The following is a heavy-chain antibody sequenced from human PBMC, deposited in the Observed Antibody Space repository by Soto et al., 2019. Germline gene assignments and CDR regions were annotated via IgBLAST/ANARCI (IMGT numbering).Heavy chain of an antibody. D-gene: IGHD2-21*02. J-gene: IGHJ6*02. CDR1: GFSFSSIGEG. Sequence: QITLKESGPPLVKPTQTLTLTCTFPGFSFSSIGEGVGWIRQPPGKALEWLALIYWDDDKRYSPSLKSRLTITTDTSENQVVLTMINMDAVDTATYYCVQSRCGGDCLQSYSSHSYYGLDVWGQGTTVTVSS. V-gene: IGHV2-5*02. CDR2: IYWDDDK. CDR3: VQSRCGGDCLQSYSSHSYYGLDV.